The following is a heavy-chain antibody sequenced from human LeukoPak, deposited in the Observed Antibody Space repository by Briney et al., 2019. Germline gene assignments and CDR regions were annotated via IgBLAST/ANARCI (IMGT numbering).Heavy chain of an antibody. CDR2: INYSGRT. J-gene: IGHJ4*02. Sequence: WVRRPPGKGLEWIGNINYSGRTYYNPPLKSRVTISVDTSKNQFSLKLSSVTAADTAVYYCARNPSLHIVVVTAIDYWGQGTLVTVSS. CDR3: ARNPSLHIVVVTAIDY. D-gene: IGHD2-21*02. V-gene: IGHV4-39*01.